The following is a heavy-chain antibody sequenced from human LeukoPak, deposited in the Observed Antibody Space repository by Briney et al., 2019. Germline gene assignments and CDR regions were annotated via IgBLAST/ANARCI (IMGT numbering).Heavy chain of an antibody. D-gene: IGHD4-11*01. CDR3: ARSDSNYYFDY. CDR1: GGSISSYY. V-gene: IGHV4-59*08. J-gene: IGHJ4*02. Sequence: SETLSLTCTVSGGSISSYYWSWIRQPPGKGLEWIGYIYYSGSTYYNPPLRSRVTISVDTSKNQFSLKLSSVTAADTAVYYCARSDSNYYFDYWGQGTLVTVSS. CDR2: IYYSGST.